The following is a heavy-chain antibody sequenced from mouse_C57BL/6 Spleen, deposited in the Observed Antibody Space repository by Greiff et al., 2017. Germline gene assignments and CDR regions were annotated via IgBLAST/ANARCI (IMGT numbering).Heavy chain of an antibody. Sequence: VQLQQSGAELAKPGASVKLSCKASGYTFTSYWMHWVKQRPGQGLEWIGYINPSSGYTKYNQKFKDKATLTAAKSSSTAYMQLSSLTYEDSAVYYCARVGNYDDAMDYWGQGTSVTVSS. D-gene: IGHD2-4*01. CDR2: INPSSGYT. CDR3: ARVGNYDDAMDY. V-gene: IGHV1-7*01. CDR1: GYTFTSYW. J-gene: IGHJ4*01.